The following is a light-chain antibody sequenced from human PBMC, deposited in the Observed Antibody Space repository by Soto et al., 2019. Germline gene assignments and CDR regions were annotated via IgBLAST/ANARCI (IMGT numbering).Light chain of an antibody. CDR1: SSNIGNNY. V-gene: IGLV1-51*01. CDR2: DNN. Sequence: QSALTQPPSVSAAPGQKVTISCSGSSSNIGNNYVSWYQQLPGTAPKLLIYDNNKRPSGIPDRFSGSKSGTSATLGITGLQTGDEADYYCGTWDSSLSAGGVFGGGTKVTVL. J-gene: IGLJ2*01. CDR3: GTWDSSLSAGGV.